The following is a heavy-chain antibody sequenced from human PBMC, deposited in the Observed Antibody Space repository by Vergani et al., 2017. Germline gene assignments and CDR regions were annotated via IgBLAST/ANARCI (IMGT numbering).Heavy chain of an antibody. CDR2: INPNSGGT. D-gene: IGHD4-17*01. CDR1: GYTFTSYG. V-gene: IGHV1-2*02. Sequence: QVQLVQSGAEVKKPGASVKVSCKASGYTFTSYGISWVRQAPGQGLEWMGWINPNSGGTNYAQKFQGRVTMTRDTSISTAYMELSRLRSDDTAVYYCARSTLMTTVTYFDYWGQGTLVTVSS. CDR3: ARSTLMTTVTYFDY. J-gene: IGHJ4*02.